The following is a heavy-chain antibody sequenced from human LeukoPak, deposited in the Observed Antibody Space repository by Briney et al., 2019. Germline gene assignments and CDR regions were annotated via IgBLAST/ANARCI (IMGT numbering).Heavy chain of an antibody. V-gene: IGHV4-30-4*08. CDR2: IYYSGST. D-gene: IGHD1-26*01. J-gene: IGHJ4*02. Sequence: SQTLSLTCTVSGGSISSGDYYWSGIRQPPGKGLEWIGYIYYSGSTYYNPSLKSRVTISVDTSKNQFSLKLSSVTAADTAVYYCARGPLLVGAPPGDYWGQGTLVTVSS. CDR1: GGSISSGDYY. CDR3: ARGPLLVGAPPGDY.